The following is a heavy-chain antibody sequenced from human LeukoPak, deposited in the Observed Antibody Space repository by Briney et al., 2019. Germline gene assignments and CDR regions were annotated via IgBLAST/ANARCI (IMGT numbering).Heavy chain of an antibody. D-gene: IGHD7-27*01. CDR3: ARWGTY. V-gene: IGHV4-61*01. J-gene: IGHJ4*02. CDR1: GGSVSSGTYF. Sequence: SETLPLTCTVSGGSVSSGTYFWTWVRQPPGKGLEWIGHIHYSVTTNYNPSLKSRVTMSLDTSKNQFSLKLTSVTAADTAIYFCARWGTYWGQGILVTVSS. CDR2: IHYSVTT.